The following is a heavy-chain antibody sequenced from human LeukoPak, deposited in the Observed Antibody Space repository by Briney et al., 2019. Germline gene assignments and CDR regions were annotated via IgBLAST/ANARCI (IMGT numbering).Heavy chain of an antibody. CDR2: IYYSGIT. V-gene: IGHV4-59*01. CDR3: ARASGAFDY. CDR1: GGCISSSY. J-gene: IGHJ4*02. Sequence: KPSVTLSLTCTVSGGCISSSYWSWIRQPPGKGLEWIGYIYYSGITNYNPSLKSRVTISLDTSKNQFSLKLNSVTAADTAVYYCARASGAFDYWGQGALVTVSS.